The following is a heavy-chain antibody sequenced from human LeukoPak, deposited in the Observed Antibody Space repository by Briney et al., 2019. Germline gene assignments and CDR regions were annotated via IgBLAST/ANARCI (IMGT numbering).Heavy chain of an antibody. CDR2: IYYSGST. V-gene: IGHV4-59*12. Sequence: SETPSLTCTVSGGSISSYYWSWIRQPPGKGLEWIGYIYYSGSTNYNPSLKSRVTLSVDTSKTQFSLRLSSVTAADTAVYYCAREDSGSYYNYYYFYMDVWGKGTTVTISS. CDR1: GGSISSYY. CDR3: AREDSGSYYNYYYFYMDV. D-gene: IGHD3-10*01. J-gene: IGHJ6*03.